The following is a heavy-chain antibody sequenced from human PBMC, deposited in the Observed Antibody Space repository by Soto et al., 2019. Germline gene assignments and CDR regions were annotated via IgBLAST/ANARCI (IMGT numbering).Heavy chain of an antibody. D-gene: IGHD6-19*01. CDR3: ARDSFGYSSGWPLFDY. Sequence: GGSLGLSCAASGFTLNSYAMIWVRQPPGKGLEWVSAISYDGGATYYAGSVQGRFTISRDNSKNTLYLQMNSLRVEDTAVYYCARDSFGYSSGWPLFDYWGQGTLVTVSS. CDR2: ISYDGGAT. V-gene: IGHV3-23*01. J-gene: IGHJ4*02. CDR1: GFTLNSYA.